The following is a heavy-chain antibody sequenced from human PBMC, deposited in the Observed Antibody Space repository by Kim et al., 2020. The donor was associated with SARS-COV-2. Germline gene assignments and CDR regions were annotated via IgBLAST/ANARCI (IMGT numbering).Heavy chain of an antibody. CDR2: TYYRSKWYN. J-gene: IGHJ5*02. CDR1: GDSVSSNSAA. D-gene: IGHD6-19*01. Sequence: SQTLSLTCAISGDSVSSNSAAWNWIRQSPSRGLGWLGRTYYRSKWYNEYALSVKSRITNNPDTSKNQFSLQLKSVTPEDTAVYYCVGGGGWNTWGQGTLVTVSS. V-gene: IGHV6-1*01. CDR3: VGGGGWNT.